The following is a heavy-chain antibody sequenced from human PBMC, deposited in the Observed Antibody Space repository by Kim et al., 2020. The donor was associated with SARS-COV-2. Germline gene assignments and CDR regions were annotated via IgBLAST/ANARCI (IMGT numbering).Heavy chain of an antibody. CDR3: ARGNSGDWYYFDY. J-gene: IGHJ4*02. V-gene: IGHV3-21*01. CDR1: GFTFSSYS. D-gene: IGHD2-21*02. Sequence: GGSLRLSCAASGFTFSSYSMNWVRQAPGKGLEWVSSISSSSSYIYYADSVKGRFTISRDNAKNSLYLQMNSLRAEDTAVYYCARGNSGDWYYFDYWGQGTLVTVSS. CDR2: ISSSSSYI.